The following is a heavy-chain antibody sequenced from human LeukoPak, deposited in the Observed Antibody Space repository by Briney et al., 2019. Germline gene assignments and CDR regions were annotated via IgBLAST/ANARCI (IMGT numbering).Heavy chain of an antibody. V-gene: IGHV3-21*01. CDR3: ARDVKTRYCSSTSCYVPFDY. CDR2: ISSSSSYI. J-gene: IGHJ4*02. CDR1: GFTFSSYS. D-gene: IGHD2-2*01. Sequence: GGSLRLSCAASGFTFSSYSMNWVRQAPGKGLEWVSSISSSSSYIYYADSVKGRFTISRDNAKNSLYLQMNSLRAEDTAVYYCARDVKTRYCSSTSCYVPFDYWGQGTLVTVSS.